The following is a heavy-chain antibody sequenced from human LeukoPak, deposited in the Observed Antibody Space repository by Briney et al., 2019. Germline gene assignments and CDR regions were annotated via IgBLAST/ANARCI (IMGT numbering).Heavy chain of an antibody. CDR1: GGSISSYY. V-gene: IGHV4-59*01. CDR3: ARDTIAGTGNYYYYYYGMDV. D-gene: IGHD6-13*01. Sequence: SETLSLTCTASGGSISSYYWSWIRQPPGKGLEWIGYIYYSGSTNYNPSLKSRVTISVDTSKNQFSLKLSSVTAADTAVYYCARDTIAGTGNYYYYYYGMDVWGQGTTVTVSS. J-gene: IGHJ6*02. CDR2: IYYSGST.